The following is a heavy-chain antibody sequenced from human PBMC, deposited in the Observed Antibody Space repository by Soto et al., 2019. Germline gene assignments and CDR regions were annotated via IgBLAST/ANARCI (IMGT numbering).Heavy chain of an antibody. CDR1: GYSFTSYW. V-gene: IGHV5-51*01. D-gene: IGHD1-20*01. J-gene: IGHJ4*02. CDR3: ARQEDVTGTVDSSYGF. Sequence: PGESLKISCKGSGYSFTSYWIGWVLQMPGKGLAWMGIVDRGVSDTSYSPSFPGRVTISADKSIKTAYLRWGSWKASDTAMYYCARQEDVTGTVDSSYGFWGQGTLVTVS. CDR2: VDRGVSDT.